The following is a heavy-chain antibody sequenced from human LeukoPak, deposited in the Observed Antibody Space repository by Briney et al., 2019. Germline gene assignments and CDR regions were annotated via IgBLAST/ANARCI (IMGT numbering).Heavy chain of an antibody. V-gene: IGHV4-59*01. CDR1: GGSISSYY. J-gene: IGHJ4*02. CDR3: ARTYYDILTGYHFDY. Sequence: SETLSLTCTVSGGSISSYYWSWIRQPPGKGLEWIGYIYYSGSTNYNPSLKSRVTISVDTSKNQFSLKLSSVTAADTAVYYCARTYYDILTGYHFDYRGQGTLVTVSS. D-gene: IGHD3-9*01. CDR2: IYYSGST.